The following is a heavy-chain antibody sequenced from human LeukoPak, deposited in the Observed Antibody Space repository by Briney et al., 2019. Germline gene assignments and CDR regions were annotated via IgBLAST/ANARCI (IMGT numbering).Heavy chain of an antibody. D-gene: IGHD2-21*02. CDR2: ISSSGSTI. CDR3: ARGYPNCGGDCYSHSDAFDI. Sequence: GGSLRLSCAASGFTFSDYYMSWIRQAPGKGLEWVSYISSSGSTICYADSVKGRFTISRDNAKNSLYLQMNSLRAEDTAVYYCARGYPNCGGDCYSHSDAFDIWGQGTMVTVSS. J-gene: IGHJ3*02. V-gene: IGHV3-11*04. CDR1: GFTFSDYY.